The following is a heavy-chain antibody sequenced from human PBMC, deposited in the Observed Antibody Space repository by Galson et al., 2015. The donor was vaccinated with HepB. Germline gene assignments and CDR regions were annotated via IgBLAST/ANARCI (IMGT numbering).Heavy chain of an antibody. CDR2: IYIGSST. Sequence: SLRLSCAASGFTVSSNYMSWVRQAPGKGLEWVSVIYIGSSTYYADSVKGRFTVSRDNSKNTVFLQMNSLRVEDTAVYYCARGGGFPHAFDIWGQGTMVTVSS. D-gene: IGHD4-23*01. CDR3: ARGGGFPHAFDI. V-gene: IGHV3-66*02. CDR1: GFTVSSNY. J-gene: IGHJ3*02.